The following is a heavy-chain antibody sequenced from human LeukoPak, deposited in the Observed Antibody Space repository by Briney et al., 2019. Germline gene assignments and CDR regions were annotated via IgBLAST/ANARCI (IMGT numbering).Heavy chain of an antibody. CDR3: TKERGSY. Sequence: GGSLRLSCAASGFIFSSDEMTWVRQAPGEGLESVSFISSSADTILYADSVKGRFTISRDNCKNALYLQMNSLRAEDTAVYYCTKERGSYWGQGTLVTVSS. CDR1: GFIFSSDE. J-gene: IGHJ4*02. CDR2: ISSSADTI. V-gene: IGHV3-48*03.